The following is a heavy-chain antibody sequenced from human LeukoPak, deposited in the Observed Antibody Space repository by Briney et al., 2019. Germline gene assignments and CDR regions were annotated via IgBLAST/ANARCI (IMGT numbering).Heavy chain of an antibody. CDR3: ARDGAAGGFDV. J-gene: IGHJ3*01. CDR2: ITSSGSIM. V-gene: IGHV3-48*03. CDR1: GFTFSNYE. Sequence: GGSLRLSCAASGFTFSNYEMNWVRQAPGKGLEWVSYITSSGSIMYYPDSVKGRFTISRDNAKNSLYLQMNSLRAEDTAVYYCARDGAAGGFDVWGQGTMVTVSS. D-gene: IGHD6-13*01.